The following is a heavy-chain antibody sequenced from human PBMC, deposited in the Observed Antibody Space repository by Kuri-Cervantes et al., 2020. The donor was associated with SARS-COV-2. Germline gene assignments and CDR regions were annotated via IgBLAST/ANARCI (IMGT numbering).Heavy chain of an antibody. D-gene: IGHD1-26*01. CDR1: ETTFPNYD. Sequence: ASVKVSCKAPETTFPNYDINWVRQATGQGLEWMGMVKTNSGNTLYAQIFQGRVTMTRDTSISTAYMELSRLRSDDTAVYYCARAGVGANPGVYYYYMDVWGKGTTVTVSS. CDR2: VKTNSGNT. V-gene: IGHV1-8*01. J-gene: IGHJ6*03. CDR3: ARAGVGANPGVYYYYMDV.